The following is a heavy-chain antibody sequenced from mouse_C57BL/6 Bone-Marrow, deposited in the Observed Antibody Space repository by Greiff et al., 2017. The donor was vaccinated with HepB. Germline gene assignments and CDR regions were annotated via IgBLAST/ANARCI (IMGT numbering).Heavy chain of an antibody. J-gene: IGHJ1*03. CDR1: GYSFTGYY. Sequence: EVQLQQSGPELVKPGASVKISCKASGYSFTGYYMNWVKQSPEKSLEWIGEINPRTGGTTYNQKFKAKATLTVDKSSSTAYMQLKGLTSEDSAVYYCASSPGWYFDDWGTGTTVTVSS. V-gene: IGHV1-42*01. CDR3: ASSPGWYFDD. CDR2: INPRTGGT.